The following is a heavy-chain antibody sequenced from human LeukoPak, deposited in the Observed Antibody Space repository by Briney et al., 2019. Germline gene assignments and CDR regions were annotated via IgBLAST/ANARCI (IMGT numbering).Heavy chain of an antibody. CDR3: ARARDSGSSRWFDP. Sequence: SETLSLTCTVSGGSISSSSYYWGWIRQPPGKGLEWIGYIYYSGSTNYNPSLKSRVTISVDTSKNQFSLKLSSVTAADTAVYYCARARDSGSSRWFDPWGQGTLVTVSS. V-gene: IGHV4-61*05. CDR2: IYYSGST. CDR1: GGSISSSSYY. D-gene: IGHD1-26*01. J-gene: IGHJ5*02.